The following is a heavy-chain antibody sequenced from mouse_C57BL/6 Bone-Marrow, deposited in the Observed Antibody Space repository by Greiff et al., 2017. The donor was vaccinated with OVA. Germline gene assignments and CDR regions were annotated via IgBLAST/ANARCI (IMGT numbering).Heavy chain of an antibody. CDR1: GYTFTTYP. CDR3: AMPGDYDGDWFAY. V-gene: IGHV1-47*01. Sequence: VQVVASGAELVKPGASVKMSCKASGYTFTTYPIEWMKQNHGKSLEWIGNFHPYNDDTKYNEKFKGKATLTVEKSSSTVYLELSRLTSDDSAVYYCAMPGDYDGDWFAYWGQGTLVTVSA. CDR2: FHPYNDDT. J-gene: IGHJ3*01. D-gene: IGHD2-4*01.